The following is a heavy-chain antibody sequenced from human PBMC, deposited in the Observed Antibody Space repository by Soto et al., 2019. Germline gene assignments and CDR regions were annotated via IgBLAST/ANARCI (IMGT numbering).Heavy chain of an antibody. V-gene: IGHV3-21*01. J-gene: IGHJ6*02. Sequence: GGSLRLSCAASGFTFSSYSMNWVRQAPGKGLEWVSSISSSSSYIYYADSVKGRFTISRDNAKNSLYLQMNSLRAEDTAVYYCARVKYDILTGYSYYYYYGMDVWGQGTTVTVSS. CDR2: ISSSSSYI. D-gene: IGHD3-9*01. CDR3: ARVKYDILTGYSYYYYYGMDV. CDR1: GFTFSSYS.